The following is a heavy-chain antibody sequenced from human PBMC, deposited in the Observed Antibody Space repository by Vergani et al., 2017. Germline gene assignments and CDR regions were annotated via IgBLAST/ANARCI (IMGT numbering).Heavy chain of an antibody. D-gene: IGHD2-2*01. CDR2: IYYSGST. Sequence: QVQLQESGPGLVKPSETLSLTCTVSGGSISSYYWSWIRQPPGKGLEWIGYIYYSGSTYYNPSLKSRVTISVDTSKNQFSLKLSSVTAADTAVYYCAREPPAYQAPDYWGQGTLVTVSS. CDR1: GGSISSYY. CDR3: AREPPAYQAPDY. V-gene: IGHV4-59*12. J-gene: IGHJ4*02.